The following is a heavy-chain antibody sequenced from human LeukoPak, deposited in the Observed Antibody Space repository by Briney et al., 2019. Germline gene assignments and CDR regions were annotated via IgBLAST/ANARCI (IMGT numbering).Heavy chain of an antibody. CDR1: GFTFSSYW. J-gene: IGHJ4*02. V-gene: IGHV3-23*01. CDR2: ISGSGGST. D-gene: IGHD5-18*01. Sequence: GGSLRLSCAASGFTFSSYWMHWVRQAPGKGLEWVSAISGSGGSTYYADSVKGRFTISRDNSKNTLYLQMNSLRAEDTAVYYCTKGTIWLPFDYWGQGTLVTVSS. CDR3: TKGTIWLPFDY.